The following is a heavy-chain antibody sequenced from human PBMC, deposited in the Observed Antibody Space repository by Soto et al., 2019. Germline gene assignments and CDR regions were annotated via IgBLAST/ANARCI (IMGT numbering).Heavy chain of an antibody. J-gene: IGHJ4*02. V-gene: IGHV1-3*01. CDR2: INAGNGNT. CDR3: ARDHRYCSSTSGYAVITGTFTFDY. CDR1: GYAFTSYA. Sequence: ASVKVSCKASGYAFTSYAMHWVRQAPGQRLEWMGWINAGNGNTKYSQKFQGRVTITRDTSASTAYMELSSLRSEDTAVYYCARDHRYCSSTSGYAVITGTFTFDYWGQGTLVTVSS. D-gene: IGHD2-2*01.